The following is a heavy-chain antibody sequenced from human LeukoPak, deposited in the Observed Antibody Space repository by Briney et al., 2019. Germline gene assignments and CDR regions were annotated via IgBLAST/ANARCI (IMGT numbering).Heavy chain of an antibody. CDR2: IDTNTGNP. Sequence: GASVKVSCRASGYIFTNYAMNWVRQAPGQGLEWMGWIDTNTGNPTYAQGFTGRFVFSLDTSVSTAYLQISSLKAEDTAVYYCARVGTYGDYNLYYWGQGTLVTVSS. J-gene: IGHJ4*02. CDR3: ARVGTYGDYNLYY. V-gene: IGHV7-4-1*02. CDR1: GYIFTNYA. D-gene: IGHD4-17*01.